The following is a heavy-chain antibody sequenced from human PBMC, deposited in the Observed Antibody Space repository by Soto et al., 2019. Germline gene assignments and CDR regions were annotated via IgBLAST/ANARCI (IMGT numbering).Heavy chain of an antibody. Sequence: ASVKVSCKASGYTFTSYGISWVRQAPGQGLEWMGWISAYNGNTNYAQKLQGRVTMTTDTSTSTAYMELRSLRSDDTAVYYCARGGTGGYSYGFPLHDAFDIWGQGTMVTVS. CDR1: GYTFTSYG. V-gene: IGHV1-18*04. CDR2: ISAYNGNT. D-gene: IGHD5-18*01. CDR3: ARGGTGGYSYGFPLHDAFDI. J-gene: IGHJ3*02.